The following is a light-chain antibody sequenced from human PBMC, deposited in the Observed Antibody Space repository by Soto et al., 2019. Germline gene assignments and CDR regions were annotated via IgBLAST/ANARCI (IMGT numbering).Light chain of an antibody. Sequence: AIQMTQSPSSLSASVGDRVTITCRASQGIRNDLDWFQQKPGKAPKLLIYAASNLQSGVPARFSGSGSGTDFTLTISSLQPEDFATYYCQQTYDTPGFGQGTKVDIK. CDR2: AAS. CDR1: QGIRND. CDR3: QQTYDTPG. V-gene: IGKV1-6*01. J-gene: IGKJ1*01.